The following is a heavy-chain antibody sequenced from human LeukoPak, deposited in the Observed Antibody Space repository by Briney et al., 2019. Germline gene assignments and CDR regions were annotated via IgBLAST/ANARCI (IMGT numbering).Heavy chain of an antibody. D-gene: IGHD3-10*01. J-gene: IGHJ5*01. CDR3: ARDARSGSYNWFDS. Sequence: GGSLRLSCAASGFTVSSNYMSWVRQAPGKGLEWVSVIYSGGSTYYADSVKGRFTISRDNSKNTLYLQMNSLRAEDTAVYYCARDARSGSYNWFDSWGQGTLVTVSS. CDR2: IYSGGST. V-gene: IGHV3-66*01. CDR1: GFTVSSNY.